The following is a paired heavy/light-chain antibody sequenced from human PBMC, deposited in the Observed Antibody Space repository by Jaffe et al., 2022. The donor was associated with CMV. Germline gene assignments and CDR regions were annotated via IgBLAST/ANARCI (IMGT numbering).Light chain of an antibody. V-gene: IGLV1-40*01. Sequence: QSVLTQPPSVSGAPGQRVTISCTGSSSNIGAGYDVHWYQQLPGTAPKLLIYGNSNRPSGVPDRFSGSKSGTSASLAITGLQAEDEADYYCQSYDSSLSHVVFGGGTKLTVL. CDR1: SSNIGAGYD. CDR3: QSYDSSLSHVV. CDR2: GNS. J-gene: IGLJ2*01.
Heavy chain of an antibody. CDR1: GGTFSSYA. Sequence: QVQLVQSGAEVKKPGSSVKVSCKASGGTFSSYAISWVRQAPGQGLEWMGRIIPILGIANYAQKFQGRVTITADKSTSTAYMELSSLRSEDTAVYYCARDSPSVVVVAANNWFDPWGQGTLVTVSS. J-gene: IGHJ5*02. CDR3: ARDSPSVVVVAANNWFDP. D-gene: IGHD2-15*01. CDR2: IIPILGIA. V-gene: IGHV1-69*09.